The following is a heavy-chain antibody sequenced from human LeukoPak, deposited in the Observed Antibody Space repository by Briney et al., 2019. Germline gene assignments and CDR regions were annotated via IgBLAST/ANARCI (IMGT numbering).Heavy chain of an antibody. CDR3: ARALGSGTSDH. D-gene: IGHD1-26*01. J-gene: IGHJ4*02. Sequence: GGSLRLSCAASGFTYSISWMSWVRQAPGRGLEWVANRKQDGSEKYYVDSVKGRFSISRDNAKNSLYLQMNSLRVDDTAVYYCARALGSGTSDHWGQGTLVTVSP. CDR2: RKQDGSEK. CDR1: GFTYSISW. V-gene: IGHV3-7*01.